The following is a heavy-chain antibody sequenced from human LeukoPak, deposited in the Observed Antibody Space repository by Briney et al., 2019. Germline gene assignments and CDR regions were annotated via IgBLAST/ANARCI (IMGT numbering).Heavy chain of an antibody. CDR2: IWYDSSNK. CDR3: ARDGDDYVWGSYRNSNWFDP. V-gene: IGHV3-33*08. J-gene: IGHJ5*02. D-gene: IGHD3-16*02. Sequence: GGSLRLSCAASGFTVSSNYMSWVRQAPGKGLEWVAVIWYDSSNKYYADSVKGRFTTSRDISKNTLYLQMNSLRAEDTAVYYCARDGDDYVWGSYRNSNWFDPWGRGTLVTVSS. CDR1: GFTVSSNY.